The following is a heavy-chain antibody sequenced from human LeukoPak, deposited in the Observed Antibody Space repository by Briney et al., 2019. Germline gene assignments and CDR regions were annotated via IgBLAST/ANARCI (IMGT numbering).Heavy chain of an antibody. D-gene: IGHD6-13*01. CDR3: EKGYSSSWYEGYFEY. CDR1: GSFSSIHA. J-gene: IGHJ4*02. Sequence: GGSLRPSCAAYGSFSSIHAIGSARQPPGKGMGCLPGIGGGGGRTDYAASVKGRFTISRDNSTSTLYQQMNSLRAADTSICYCEKGYSSSWYEGYFEYWGQGTLVTVSS. V-gene: IGHV3-23*01. CDR2: IGGGGGRT.